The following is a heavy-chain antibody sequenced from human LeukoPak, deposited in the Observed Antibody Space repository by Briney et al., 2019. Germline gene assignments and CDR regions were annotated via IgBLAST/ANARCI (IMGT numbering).Heavy chain of an antibody. CDR2: TKQDGSEK. CDR1: GFTSSNYW. D-gene: IGHD6-19*01. J-gene: IGHJ4*02. Sequence: GGSLRLSCAASGFTSSNYWMSWVRQAPRKGLEWVATTKQDGSEKYYVDSVKGRFTISRDNAKNSLYLQMNSLRAEDTAVYYCARDRGSSGWYEFDYWGQGTLVTVSS. CDR3: ARDRGSSGWYEFDY. V-gene: IGHV3-7*01.